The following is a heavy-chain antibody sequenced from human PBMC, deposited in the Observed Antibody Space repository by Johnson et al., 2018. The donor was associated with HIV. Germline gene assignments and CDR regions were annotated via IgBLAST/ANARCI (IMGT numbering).Heavy chain of an antibody. J-gene: IGHJ3*02. CDR1: GFTFSDYY. CDR2: ISSSGSAI. V-gene: IGHV3-11*04. CDR3: ARERRNTRGAFDM. Sequence: QVQLVESGGGVVQPGRSLRLSCAASGFTFSDYYMSWIRQAPGKGLEWVSYISSSGSAIYYADSVKGRFTISRDNAKNSLYLQMNSLRAGDTAVYYCARERRNTRGAFDMWGQGTVVTVSS. D-gene: IGHD2-2*02.